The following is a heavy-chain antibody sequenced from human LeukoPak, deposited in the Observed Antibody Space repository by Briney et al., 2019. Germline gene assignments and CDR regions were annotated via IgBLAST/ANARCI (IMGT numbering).Heavy chain of an antibody. CDR1: GGSISSYY. V-gene: IGHV4-4*07. CDR3: ARFQAAQLPYYMDV. J-gene: IGHJ6*03. CDR2: IYTSGST. D-gene: IGHD2-2*01. Sequence: PSETLSLXCTVSGGSISSYYWSWIRQPAGKGLEWIGRIYTSGSTNYNPSLKSRVTMSVDTSKNQFSLKLSSVTAADTAVYYCARFQAAQLPYYMDVWGKGTTVTVSS.